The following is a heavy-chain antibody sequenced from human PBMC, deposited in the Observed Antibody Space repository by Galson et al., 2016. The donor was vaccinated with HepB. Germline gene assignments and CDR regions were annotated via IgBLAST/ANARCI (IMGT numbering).Heavy chain of an antibody. CDR1: GFAFDDYA. D-gene: IGHD5-12*01. J-gene: IGHJ6*02. V-gene: IGHV3-9*01. CDR3: AKDTGRGYDLDYYGMDV. CDR2: ISWNSGNI. Sequence: SLRLSCAASGFAFDDYAMHWVRQVPGKGLEWVSGISWNSGNIGYAESVKGRFTISRDNAKNSLYLQMNSLRPDARGMYYCAKDTGRGYDLDYYGMDVWGQGTPVTVSS.